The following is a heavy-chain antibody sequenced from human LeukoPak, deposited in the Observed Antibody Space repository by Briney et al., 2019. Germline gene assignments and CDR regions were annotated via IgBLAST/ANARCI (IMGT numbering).Heavy chain of an antibody. CDR2: IIPIFGTA. CDR3: ASMTTVTTWRDY. D-gene: IGHD4-17*01. J-gene: IGHJ4*02. CDR1: GGTFSSYA. Sequence: SVKVSCKASGGTFSSYAISWVRQAPGQGLEWMGGIIPIFGTANYAQKFQGRVTITADESTSTAYMELSSLRSEDTAVYYCASMTTVTTWRDYWGQGTLVTVSS. V-gene: IGHV1-69*01.